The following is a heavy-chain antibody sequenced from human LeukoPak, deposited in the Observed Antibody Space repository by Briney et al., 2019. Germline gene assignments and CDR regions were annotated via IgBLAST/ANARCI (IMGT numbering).Heavy chain of an antibody. Sequence: PGGSLRLSCAASGFTFSSDWMHWVRQAPGKGLVWVSRIKNDGSRTSYADSVKGRFTISRDNAKNTLYLQMNSLRAEDTAVYYCARASYCGGDCAGDIWGQGTMVTVSS. J-gene: IGHJ3*02. CDR3: ARASYCGGDCAGDI. CDR2: IKNDGSRT. D-gene: IGHD2-21*02. V-gene: IGHV3-74*01. CDR1: GFTFSSDW.